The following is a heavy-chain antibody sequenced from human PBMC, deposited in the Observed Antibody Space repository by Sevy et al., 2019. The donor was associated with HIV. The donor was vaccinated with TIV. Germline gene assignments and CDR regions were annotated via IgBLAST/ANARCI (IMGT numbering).Heavy chain of an antibody. Sequence: GGSLRLSCTASGFSFSDYAMHWVRQAPGKGLEWVSGISWNSVGLDYADSVKGRFTISRDNAKNSLFVQMNRLRSEDTALYYCAKDNRPATMSNSSYYYYYGKDVWGQGTTVTVSS. D-gene: IGHD6-6*01. CDR3: AKDNRPATMSNSSYYYYYGKDV. V-gene: IGHV3-9*01. CDR1: GFSFSDYA. J-gene: IGHJ6*02. CDR2: ISWNSVGL.